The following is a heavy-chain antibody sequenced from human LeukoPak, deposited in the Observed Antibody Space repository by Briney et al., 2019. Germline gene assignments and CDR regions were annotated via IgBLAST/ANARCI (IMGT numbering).Heavy chain of an antibody. CDR2: ISGSGGST. V-gene: IGHV3-23*01. J-gene: IGHJ4*02. CDR1: GFALKSYS. Sequence: GSLRFSCGGSGFALKSYSLTWVRQAPGKGLEWVSAISGSGGSTYYADSVKGRFTISRDNSKNTLYLQMNSLRAEDTAVYYCASPPAIDYWGQGTLVTVSS. CDR3: ASPPAIDY.